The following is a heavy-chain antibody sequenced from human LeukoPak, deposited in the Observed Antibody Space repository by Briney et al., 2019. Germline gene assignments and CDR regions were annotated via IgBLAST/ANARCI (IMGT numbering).Heavy chain of an antibody. V-gene: IGHV3-7*01. Sequence: GGSLRLSCAASGFSFSRHWMSWVRHTPGKGLEWVANINQDGGTKYYRDLAKGRFTISRDNAQNSLYLQINSLRAEDTAVYYCAREKGTLIRAMAFEMWGQGTMVTVSS. D-gene: IGHD3-10*01. CDR3: AREKGTLIRAMAFEM. CDR2: INQDGGTK. CDR1: GFSFSRHW. J-gene: IGHJ3*02.